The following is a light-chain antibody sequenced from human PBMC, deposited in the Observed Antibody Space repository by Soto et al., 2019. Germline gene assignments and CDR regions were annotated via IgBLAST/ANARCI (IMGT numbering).Light chain of an antibody. Sequence: DIQLTQSPSFLSASVGDRVTITCQASQGISSYLAWYQQTPGKAPKLLIYASSTLQSGVPSRFSGSGSGTEFTRTISSLQPEDFATSYCQQLNTFPVTFGQGTRLDI. CDR3: QQLNTFPVT. CDR2: ASS. J-gene: IGKJ5*01. CDR1: QGISSY. V-gene: IGKV1-9*01.